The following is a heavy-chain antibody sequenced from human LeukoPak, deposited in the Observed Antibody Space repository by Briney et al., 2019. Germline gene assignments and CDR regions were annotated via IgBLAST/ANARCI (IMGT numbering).Heavy chain of an antibody. CDR1: GGSISSSY. J-gene: IGHJ4*02. Sequence: SETLSLTCSVSGGSISSSYWTWIRQPPGKRLEWIGYIYYTGSTTYNPSLQSRVSMSVDTSKNQFSLHLSSVTAADTAVYYCARHGGSGGDDYWGQGTLVTVSS. CDR2: IYYTGST. CDR3: ARHGGSGGDDY. D-gene: IGHD2-15*01. V-gene: IGHV4-59*08.